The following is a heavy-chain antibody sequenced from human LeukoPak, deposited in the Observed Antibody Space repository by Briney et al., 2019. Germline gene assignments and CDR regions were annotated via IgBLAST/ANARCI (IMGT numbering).Heavy chain of an antibody. D-gene: IGHD5-12*01. J-gene: IGHJ4*02. V-gene: IGHV3-21*01. CDR3: ARAAFDSGYDSAFDY. CDR1: GFTFSRNS. CDR2: ISSSSTYL. Sequence: PGGSLRLSCAASGFTFSRNSMNWVRQAPGKGLEWVSYISSSSTYLYYADSVKGRFTISRDNAKNSLYLQMNSLRAEDTAVYYCARAAFDSGYDSAFDYWGQGTLITVSS.